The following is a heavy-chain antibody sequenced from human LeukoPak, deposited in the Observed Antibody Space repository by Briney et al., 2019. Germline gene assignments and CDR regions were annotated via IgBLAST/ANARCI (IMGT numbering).Heavy chain of an antibody. CDR3: ARQGIAVAGTPLDNWFDP. V-gene: IGHV4-59*08. CDR2: IYYSGST. Sequence: KPSETLSLTCTVSGGSISSYYWSWIRQPPGKGLEWIGYIYYSGSTNYNPSLKSRVTISVDTFKNQFSLKLSSVTAADTAVYYCARQGIAVAGTPLDNWFDPWGQGTLVTVSS. J-gene: IGHJ5*02. CDR1: GGSISSYY. D-gene: IGHD6-19*01.